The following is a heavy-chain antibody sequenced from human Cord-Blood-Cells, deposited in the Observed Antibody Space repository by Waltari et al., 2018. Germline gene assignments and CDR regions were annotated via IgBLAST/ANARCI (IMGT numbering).Heavy chain of an antibody. CDR2: ISSSSSTI. J-gene: IGHJ3*02. CDR1: GFTFRSSS. V-gene: IGHV3-48*02. CDR3: ARDLWYGDYAFDI. D-gene: IGHD4-17*01. Sequence: EVQLVESGGGLVQPGGALRVSCAASGFTFRSSSMSWVRQGPGKGLEWVSYISSSSSTIYYADAVKGRFTISRDNAKNSLYLQMNSLRDEDTAVYYCARDLWYGDYAFDIWGQGTMVTVSS.